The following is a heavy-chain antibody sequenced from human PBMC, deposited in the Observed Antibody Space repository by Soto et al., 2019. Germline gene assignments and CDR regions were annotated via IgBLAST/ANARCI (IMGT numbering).Heavy chain of an antibody. CDR1: GGSIISYY. Sequence: SETLSLTCTVSGGSIISYYWSWIRQPPGKGLEWIGYIYYSGSTNYNPSLKSRVTISVDTSKNQFSLKLSSVTAADTAVYYCARDRDGYTFDYWGQGTLVTVSS. CDR2: IYYSGST. V-gene: IGHV4-59*01. CDR3: ARDRDGYTFDY. D-gene: IGHD5-12*01. J-gene: IGHJ4*02.